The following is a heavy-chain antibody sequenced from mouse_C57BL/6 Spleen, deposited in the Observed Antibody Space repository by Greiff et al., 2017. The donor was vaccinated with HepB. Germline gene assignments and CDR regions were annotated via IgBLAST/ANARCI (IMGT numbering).Heavy chain of an antibody. CDR1: GFTFSSYA. CDR3: ARGFICDY. CDR2: ISDGGSYT. V-gene: IGHV5-4*03. D-gene: IGHD1-1*01. Sequence: EVMLVESGGGLVKPGGSLKLSCAASGFTFSSYAMSWVRQTPEKRLEWVATISDGGSYTYYPDNVTGRFTISRDTAKNNLYLQMSHLKSEDTAMYYCARGFICDYWGQGTTLTVSS. J-gene: IGHJ2*01.